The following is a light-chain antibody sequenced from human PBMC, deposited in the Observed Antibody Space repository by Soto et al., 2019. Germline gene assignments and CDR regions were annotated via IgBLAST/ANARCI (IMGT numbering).Light chain of an antibody. CDR2: EVT. CDR3: SSYTSSSALGV. CDR1: SSDIGIFNY. J-gene: IGLJ3*02. Sequence: SALTQPASVSGSPGQSITISCTGTSSDIGIFNYVSWYQQHPGKAPKLIIYEVTNRPSGVSDRFSGSKSGSTASLNISGLQADDEADYYCSSYTSSSALGVFGGGTKLTFL. V-gene: IGLV2-14*01.